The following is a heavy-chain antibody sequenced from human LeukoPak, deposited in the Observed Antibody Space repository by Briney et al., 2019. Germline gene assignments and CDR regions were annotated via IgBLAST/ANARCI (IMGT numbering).Heavy chain of an antibody. CDR1: GGTFSSYA. D-gene: IGHD2-15*01. Sequence: ASVKVSCKASGGTFSSYAISWVRQAPGQGLEWMGGIIPIFGTANYAQKFQGRVTITADESTSTAYMELSSLRSEDTAVYYCARDFGHCSGGSCHYFDYWGQGTLVIVSS. CDR2: IIPIFGTA. J-gene: IGHJ4*02. V-gene: IGHV1-69*01. CDR3: ARDFGHCSGGSCHYFDY.